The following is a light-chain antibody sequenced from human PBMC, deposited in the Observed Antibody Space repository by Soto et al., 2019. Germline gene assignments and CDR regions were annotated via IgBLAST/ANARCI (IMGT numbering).Light chain of an antibody. CDR2: AAS. CDR3: PQSYSTPFT. V-gene: IGKV1-39*01. Sequence: DIQMTQSPSSLSASVGDRVTITCRASQRISSYLNWYQQKPGKAPKLLIYAASSLQSGVPSRFSGSGSGTDFTLTISSLQPEDFATYYCPQSYSTPFTFGPGTKVDI. CDR1: QRISSY. J-gene: IGKJ3*01.